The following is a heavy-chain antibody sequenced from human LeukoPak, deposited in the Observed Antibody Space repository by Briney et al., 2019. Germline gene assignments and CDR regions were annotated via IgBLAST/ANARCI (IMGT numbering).Heavy chain of an antibody. CDR1: GGSISSYY. V-gene: IGHV4-59*01. CDR2: IYYSGST. J-gene: IGHJ5*02. D-gene: IGHD6-19*01. CDR3: ARQWLLGQNWFDP. Sequence: SETLSLTCTVSGGSISSYYWSWIRQPPGKGLEWIGYIYYSGSTNYNPSLKSRVTISVDTSKNQFFLKLSSVTAADTAVYYCARQWLLGQNWFDPWGQGTLVTVSS.